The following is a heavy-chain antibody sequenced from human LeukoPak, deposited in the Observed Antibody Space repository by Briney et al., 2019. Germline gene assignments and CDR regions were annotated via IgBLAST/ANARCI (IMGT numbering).Heavy chain of an antibody. CDR3: ARNRFRIAAAGTMDY. CDR2: IYYSGSN. CDR1: GGSISSYY. Sequence: SETLSLTCTVSGGSISSYYWSWIRQPPGKGLEWIGYIYYSGSNNYNPSLKSRVTISVHTSKNQFSLKLSSVTAADTAVYYCARNRFRIAAAGTMDYWGQGTLVTVSS. J-gene: IGHJ4*02. V-gene: IGHV4-59*08. D-gene: IGHD6-13*01.